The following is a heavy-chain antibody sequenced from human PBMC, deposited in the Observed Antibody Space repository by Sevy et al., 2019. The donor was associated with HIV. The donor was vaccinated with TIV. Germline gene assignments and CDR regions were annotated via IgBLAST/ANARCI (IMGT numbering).Heavy chain of an antibody. J-gene: IGHJ3*02. CDR3: TRAKGLWFGELLPACFDI. Sequence: GGSLRLSCTASGFTFGDYAMSWFRQAPGKGLEWVGFIRSKAYGGTTEYAASVKGRFTISRDDSKSIAYLQMNSLKTEDTVVYYCTRAKGLWFGELLPACFDIWGQGTMVTVSS. V-gene: IGHV3-49*03. CDR2: IRSKAYGGTT. CDR1: GFTFGDYA. D-gene: IGHD3-10*01.